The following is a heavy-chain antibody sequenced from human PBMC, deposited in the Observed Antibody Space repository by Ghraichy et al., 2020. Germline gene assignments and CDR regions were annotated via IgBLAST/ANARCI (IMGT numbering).Heavy chain of an antibody. V-gene: IGHV1-8*03. J-gene: IGHJ3*02. CDR1: GYTFTSYD. CDR2: MNPNSGNT. Sequence: ASVKVSCKASGYTFTSYDINWVRQATGQGLEWMGWMNPNSGNTGYAQKFQGRVTITRNASISTAYMELSSLRSEDTAVYYCARRNWNYDAFDIWGQGTMVTVSS. CDR3: ARRNWNYDAFDI. D-gene: IGHD1-7*01.